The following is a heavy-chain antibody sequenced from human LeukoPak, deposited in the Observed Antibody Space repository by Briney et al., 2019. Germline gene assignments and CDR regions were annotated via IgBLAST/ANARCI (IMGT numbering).Heavy chain of an antibody. Sequence: SETLSLTCGVYGGSFSGYYWTWVRQPPGKGLEWIGEVNHSGSTYYNPSLKSRVTISVDTSKNQFSLKLSSVTAADTAVYYCARANYYDSSGYSRGAFDIWGQGTMVTVSS. J-gene: IGHJ3*02. CDR1: GGSFSGYY. CDR2: VNHSGST. CDR3: ARANYYDSSGYSRGAFDI. V-gene: IGHV4-34*01. D-gene: IGHD3-22*01.